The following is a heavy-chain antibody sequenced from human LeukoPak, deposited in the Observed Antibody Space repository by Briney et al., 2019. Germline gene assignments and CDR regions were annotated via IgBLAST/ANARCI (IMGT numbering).Heavy chain of an antibody. D-gene: IGHD6-19*01. Sequence: PGGSLRLSCTASGLTFSSQWMTWVRQAPGKGLEWLANINQDGSRESYVDSVKGRFTISRDNAKNSLYLQMNSLRAEDTAVYFCARGTLGAWGWWGQGTLVTVSS. CDR1: GLTFSSQW. V-gene: IGHV3-7*02. J-gene: IGHJ4*02. CDR3: ARGTLGAWGW. CDR2: INQDGSRE.